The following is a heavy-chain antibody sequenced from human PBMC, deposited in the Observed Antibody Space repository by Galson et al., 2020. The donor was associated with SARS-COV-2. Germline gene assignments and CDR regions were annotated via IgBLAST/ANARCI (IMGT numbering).Heavy chain of an antibody. Sequence: ASVKVSCKASGYTFTSYDINWVRQATGQGLEWMGWMNPNSGNTGYAQKFQGRVTMTRNTSISTAYMELSSLRSEDTAVYYCASSHYYDSSGYSGHYYYYGMDVWGQGTTVTVSS. CDR2: MNPNSGNT. J-gene: IGHJ6*02. V-gene: IGHV1-8*01. D-gene: IGHD3-22*01. CDR3: ASSHYYDSSGYSGHYYYYGMDV. CDR1: GYTFTSYD.